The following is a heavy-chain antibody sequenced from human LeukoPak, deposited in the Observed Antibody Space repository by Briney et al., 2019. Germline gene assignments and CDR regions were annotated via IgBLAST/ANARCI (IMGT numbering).Heavy chain of an antibody. CDR3: ARMEGYYDSSGSYYFDY. D-gene: IGHD3-22*01. Sequence: PSETLSLTCTVSGGSMSPYHWGWIRQPPGKGLEWTGYIYYSGSTNYNPSLNSRVTISVDTSKNQFSLKLSSVTAADTAVYYCARMEGYYDSSGSYYFDYWGQGTLVTVSS. V-gene: IGHV4-59*08. CDR1: GGSMSPYH. J-gene: IGHJ4*02. CDR2: IYYSGST.